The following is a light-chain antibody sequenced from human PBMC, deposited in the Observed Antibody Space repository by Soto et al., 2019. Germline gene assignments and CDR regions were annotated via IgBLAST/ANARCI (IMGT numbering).Light chain of an antibody. CDR3: LQKYFYPFT. Sequence: AIQMTQSPSYLSASVGDRVTITCRASQGIRNDLDWFQQKPGKEPKLLIYAASNLQSGVPARFSGSGSGTDFTLTISSLQPEDFATYYCLQKYFYPFTFGPGTKVDIK. J-gene: IGKJ3*01. CDR2: AAS. V-gene: IGKV1-6*01. CDR1: QGIRND.